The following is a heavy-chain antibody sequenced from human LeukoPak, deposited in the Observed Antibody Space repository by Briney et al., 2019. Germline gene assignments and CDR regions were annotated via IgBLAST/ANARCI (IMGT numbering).Heavy chain of an antibody. CDR2: INSNGGST. CDR1: GFTFSTST. CDR3: ARGGYHAYYLDY. J-gene: IGHJ4*02. D-gene: IGHD5-18*01. Sequence: GGSLRLSCTTSGFTFSTSTMTWVRQAPGKGLEWVSTINSNGGSTYYASSVKGRFSISRDNAKNTLYLQMNSLRAEDTAVYYCARGGYHAYYLDYWGQGSLVTVSS. V-gene: IGHV3-23*01.